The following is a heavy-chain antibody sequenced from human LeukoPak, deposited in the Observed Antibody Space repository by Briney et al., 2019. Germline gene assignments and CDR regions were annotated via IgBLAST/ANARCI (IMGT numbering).Heavy chain of an antibody. CDR3: ARHPVAVAGTGYYYYMDV. CDR2: IYPGDSDT. Sequence: GEPLKISCKGSGYSFTSYWIGWVRQMPGKGLEWMGIIYPGDSDTRYSPSFQGQVTISADKSISTAYLQWSSLKASDTAMYYCARHPVAVAGTGYYYYMDVWGKGTTVTVSS. J-gene: IGHJ6*03. CDR1: GYSFTSYW. V-gene: IGHV5-51*01. D-gene: IGHD6-19*01.